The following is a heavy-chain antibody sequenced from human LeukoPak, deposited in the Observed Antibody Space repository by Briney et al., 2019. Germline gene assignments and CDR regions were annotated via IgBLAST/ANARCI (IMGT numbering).Heavy chain of an antibody. CDR2: ISAYNGNT. Sequence: GASVKVSCKASGYTFTSYGISWVRQAPGQGLEWMGWISAYNGNTNYAQKLQGRVTMTTDTSTSTAYMELRSLRSDDTAVYYCARRARDGYYYYYMDVWGKGTTVTVSS. V-gene: IGHV1-18*01. CDR1: GYTFTSYG. D-gene: IGHD5-24*01. J-gene: IGHJ6*03. CDR3: ARRARDGYYYYYMDV.